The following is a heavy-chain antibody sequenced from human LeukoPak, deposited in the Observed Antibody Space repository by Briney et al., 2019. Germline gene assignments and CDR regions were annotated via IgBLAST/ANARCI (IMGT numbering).Heavy chain of an antibody. J-gene: IGHJ6*02. CDR3: ARDAGHQLSRRNYYAMDV. V-gene: IGHV4-39*07. Sequence: SETLSLTCTVSGGSISSSSYYWGWIRQPPGKGLEWIGSIYYGGGTYYNSSLKSRVTISVDISKNQFSLKVSPVTAADTAVYYCARDAGHQLSRRNYYAMDVWGQGTTVTVSS. CDR2: IYYGGGT. D-gene: IGHD2-2*01. CDR1: GGSISSSSYY.